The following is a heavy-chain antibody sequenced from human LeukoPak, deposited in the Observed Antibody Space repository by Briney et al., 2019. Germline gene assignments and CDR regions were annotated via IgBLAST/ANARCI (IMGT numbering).Heavy chain of an antibody. CDR1: GFTFSSYA. J-gene: IGHJ4*02. V-gene: IGHV3-23*01. D-gene: IGHD6-19*01. CDR2: ISGSGGST. CDR3: AKDPGPNSSGWYGGPFDY. Sequence: GGSLRLSCAASGFTFSSYAMSWVRQAPGKGLDWVSAISGSGGSTYYADSVKGRFTISRDNSKNTLYLQMNSLRAEDTAVYYCAKDPGPNSSGWYGGPFDYWGQGTLVTVSS.